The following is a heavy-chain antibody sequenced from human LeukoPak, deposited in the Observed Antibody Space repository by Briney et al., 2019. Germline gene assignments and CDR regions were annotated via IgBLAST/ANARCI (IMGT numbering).Heavy chain of an antibody. CDR2: IYTSGST. Sequence: PSETLSLTCTVSGGSISSYYWSWIRQPAGKGLEWIGRIYTSGSTNYNPSLKSRVTMSVDTSKNQFSLKLSSVTAADTAVYYCARTRPLLWFGESKTNDAFDIWGQGTMVTVSS. CDR1: GGSISSYY. CDR3: ARTRPLLWFGESKTNDAFDI. D-gene: IGHD3-10*01. J-gene: IGHJ3*02. V-gene: IGHV4-4*07.